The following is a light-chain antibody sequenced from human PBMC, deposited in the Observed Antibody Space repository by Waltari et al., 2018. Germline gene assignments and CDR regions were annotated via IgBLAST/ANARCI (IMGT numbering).Light chain of an antibody. CDR2: KAS. J-gene: IGKJ1*01. CDR3: QQYSSFPGT. Sequence: IQMTQSPSTLSASVGDRVTITCRASQSINNWLAWYQQKPGKAPKILIYKASTLESGVPFRFSGRGSETEFTLTISSLQPDDFATYYCQQYSSFPGTFGQGTQVDIK. V-gene: IGKV1-5*03. CDR1: QSINNW.